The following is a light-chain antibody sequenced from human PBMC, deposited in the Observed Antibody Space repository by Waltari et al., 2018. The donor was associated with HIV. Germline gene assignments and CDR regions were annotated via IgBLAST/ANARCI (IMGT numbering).Light chain of an antibody. J-gene: IGLJ2*01. V-gene: IGLV1-40*01. Sequence: QSVLPQPPSVSGAPGQRVTIPCTGGSSNIGEPYDVHWSQQFPGTAPKLLIYGSTNRPSGVPDRFSGSKSGTSASLAITGLQAEDEADYYCQSYDNSLGVVFGGGTKLTVL. CDR3: QSYDNSLGVV. CDR2: GST. CDR1: SSNIGEPYD.